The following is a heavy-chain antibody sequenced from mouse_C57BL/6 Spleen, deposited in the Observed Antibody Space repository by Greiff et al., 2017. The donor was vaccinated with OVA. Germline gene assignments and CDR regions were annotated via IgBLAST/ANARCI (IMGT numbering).Heavy chain of an antibody. V-gene: IGHV5-4*01. CDR2: ISDGGSYT. J-gene: IGHJ1*03. D-gene: IGHD1-1*01. Sequence: EVKLVESGGGLVKPGGSLKLSCAASGFTFSSYAMSWVRQTPEKRLEWVATISDGGSYTYYPDNVKGRFTISRDNAKNNLYLQMSHLKSEDTAMYYCARDYYYGSSYAYFDVWGTGTTVTVSS. CDR3: ARDYYYGSSYAYFDV. CDR1: GFTFSSYA.